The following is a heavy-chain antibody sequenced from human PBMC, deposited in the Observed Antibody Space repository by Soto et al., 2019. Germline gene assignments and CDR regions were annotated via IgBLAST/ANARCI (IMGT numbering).Heavy chain of an antibody. CDR1: GFTFDDYA. Sequence: PGGSLRLSCAASGFTFDDYAMHWVRQAPGKGLEWVSGISWNSGSIGYADSVKGRFTISRDNAKNSLYLQMNSLRAEDTALYYCAKDTTVAAKPYYYYYGMDVWGQGTTVTVSS. CDR3: AKDTTVAAKPYYYYYGMDV. D-gene: IGHD2-15*01. CDR2: ISWNSGSI. V-gene: IGHV3-9*01. J-gene: IGHJ6*02.